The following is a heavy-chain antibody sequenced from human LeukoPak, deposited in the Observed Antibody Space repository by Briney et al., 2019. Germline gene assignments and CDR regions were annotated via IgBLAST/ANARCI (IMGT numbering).Heavy chain of an antibody. CDR1: GYSISSGYY. CDR3: ARVIYCSGGSCYDGAWFDP. CDR2: IYHGGST. V-gene: IGHV4-38-2*01. Sequence: SETLSLTCGVSGYSISSGYYWGWIRQPPGKGLEWIGSIYHGGSTYHNPSLKSRVTISVDTSKNQFSLKLSSLTAADTAVYYCARVIYCSGGSCYDGAWFDPWGQGTLVTVSS. D-gene: IGHD2-15*01. J-gene: IGHJ5*02.